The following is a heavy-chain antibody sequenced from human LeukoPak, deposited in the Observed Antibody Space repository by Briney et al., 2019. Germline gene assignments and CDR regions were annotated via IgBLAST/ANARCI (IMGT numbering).Heavy chain of an antibody. J-gene: IGHJ4*02. CDR3: ARAGAAAGTHFDY. D-gene: IGHD6-13*01. V-gene: IGHV3-30*04. CDR1: GFTFSSYG. CDR2: ISDDGSNT. Sequence: QSGGSLRLSCAASGFTFSSYGLHWVRQAPGKGLEWVAVISDDGSNTYYAGSVKGRFTISRDNSKYTLSLQIHSLRAEDTAVYYCARAGAAAGTHFDYWGQGTLVTVSS.